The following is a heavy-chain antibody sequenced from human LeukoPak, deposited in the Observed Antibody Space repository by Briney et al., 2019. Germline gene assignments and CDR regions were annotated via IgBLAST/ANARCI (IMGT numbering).Heavy chain of an antibody. J-gene: IGHJ4*02. CDR3: AKELSVRNQFDY. V-gene: IGHV3-23*01. CDR2: ISGSGANT. D-gene: IGHD4-4*01. Sequence: PGGSLRLSCAASGFTFSTYAMSWVRQAPGKGLEWVSGISGSGANTYYADSVKGRFTISRDKSQSMLYQQMNSLRAEDTAVYYCAKELSVRNQFDYWGQGTLVTVSS. CDR1: GFTFSTYA.